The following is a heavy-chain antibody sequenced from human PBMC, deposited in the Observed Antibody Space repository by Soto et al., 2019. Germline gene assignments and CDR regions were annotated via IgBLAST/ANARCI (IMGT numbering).Heavy chain of an antibody. D-gene: IGHD3-9*01. V-gene: IGHV3-48*01. CDR1: GFTFSSYS. CDR2: INSASNTI. Sequence: GGSLRLSCSASGFTFSSYSVNWVRQAPGEGLEWISYINSASNTIFYADSVRGRFTISRDNAKNSLYLQMNSLRAEDTAVYYCARDQDWAFDYWGQGILVTVSS. J-gene: IGHJ4*02. CDR3: ARDQDWAFDY.